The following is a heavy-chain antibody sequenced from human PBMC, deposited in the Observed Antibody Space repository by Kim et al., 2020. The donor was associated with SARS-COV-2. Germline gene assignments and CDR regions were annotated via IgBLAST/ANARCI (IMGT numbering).Heavy chain of an antibody. D-gene: IGHD2-15*01. V-gene: IGHV4-34*01. CDR3: ARGVDIVVVVAAQMSRYDAFDI. J-gene: IGHJ3*02. CDR1: GGSFSGYY. CDR2: INHSGST. Sequence: SETLSLTCAVYGGSFSGYYWSWIRQPPGKGLEWIGEINHSGSTNYNPSLKSRVTISVDTSKNQFSLKLSSVTAADTAVYYCARGVDIVVVVAAQMSRYDAFDIWGQGTMVTVSS.